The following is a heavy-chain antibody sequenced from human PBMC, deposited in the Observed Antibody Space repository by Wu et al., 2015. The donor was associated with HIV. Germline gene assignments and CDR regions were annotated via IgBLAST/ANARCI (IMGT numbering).Heavy chain of an antibody. V-gene: IGHV1-18*04. CDR2: ISAYNGNT. CDR3: ARDWSFTMKH. D-gene: IGHD3-22*01. Sequence: QIQLVQSGAEVKKPGASAKVSCKASGYSFSDYHIHWVRQAPGQGLEWMGWISAYNGNTNYAQKLQGRVTMTTDTSTSTAYMELRSLRSDDTAVYYCARDWSFTMKHWGQGTLVTVSS. CDR1: GYSFSDYH. J-gene: IGHJ1*01.